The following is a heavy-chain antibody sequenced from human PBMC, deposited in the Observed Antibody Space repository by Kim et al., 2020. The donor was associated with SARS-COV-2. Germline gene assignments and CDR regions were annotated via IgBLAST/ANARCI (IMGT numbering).Heavy chain of an antibody. V-gene: IGHV3-33*01. CDR2: GSNK. CDR3: AQIRTLDY. J-gene: IGHJ4*02. D-gene: IGHD4-17*01. Sequence: GSNKYSADSVKDRFTISRDNSKNTLYLQMNRLRAEDTAVYYCAQIRTLDYWGQGTLVTVSS.